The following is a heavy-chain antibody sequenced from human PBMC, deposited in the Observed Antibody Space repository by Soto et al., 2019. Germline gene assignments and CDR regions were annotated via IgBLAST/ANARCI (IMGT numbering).Heavy chain of an antibody. J-gene: IGHJ4*02. CDR3: ARGNYGDYYFDY. CDR1: GFTVSSNY. V-gene: IGHV3-53*01. CDR2: IYSGGST. Sequence: GGSLRLSCAASGFTVSSNYMSWVRQAPGKGLEWVSVIYSGGSTNYADSVKGRFTISRDNSKNTLYLQMNSLSAEDTAVYYCARGNYGDYYFDYWGQGTLVTVSS. D-gene: IGHD4-17*01.